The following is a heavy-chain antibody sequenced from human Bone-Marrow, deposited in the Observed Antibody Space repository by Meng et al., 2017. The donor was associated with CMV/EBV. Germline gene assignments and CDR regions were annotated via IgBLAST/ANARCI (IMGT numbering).Heavy chain of an antibody. Sequence: LRLSCTVSGGSISSGGYYWSWIRQHPGKGLEWIGYIYYSGSTYYNPSLKSRITISVDTSKTQFSLKLSSVTAADTAVYYCARGAHSGWSDYWGQGTLVTVSS. D-gene: IGHD3-10*01. J-gene: IGHJ4*02. CDR2: IYYSGST. V-gene: IGHV4-31*03. CDR1: GGSISSGGYY. CDR3: ARGAHSGWSDY.